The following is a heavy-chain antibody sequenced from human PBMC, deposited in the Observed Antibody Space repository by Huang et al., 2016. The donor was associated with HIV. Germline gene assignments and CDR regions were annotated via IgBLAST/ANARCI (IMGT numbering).Heavy chain of an antibody. D-gene: IGHD3-10*02. CDR2: FDPGDGET. CDR1: GYTLSELS. Sequence: QVQMVQSGAEVKTPGASVKVSCKVSGYTLSELSMHWVRQAPGKGPEWMGRFDPGDGETNYAQKFQGRVVMTDDTSTDTAYMELSSLRYEDTAVYYCVTRRAGTGFMFDRYLDFWGQGTLVTVSS. CDR3: VTRRAGTGFMFDRYLDF. V-gene: IGHV1-24*01. J-gene: IGHJ4*02.